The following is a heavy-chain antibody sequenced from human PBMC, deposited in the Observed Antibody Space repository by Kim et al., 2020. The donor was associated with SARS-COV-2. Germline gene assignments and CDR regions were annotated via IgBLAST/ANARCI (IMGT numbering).Heavy chain of an antibody. D-gene: IGHD5-18*01. J-gene: IGHJ5*02. V-gene: IGHV3-23*01. Sequence: GGSLRLSCAASGFTFSSYAMSWVRQAPGKGLEWVSAISGSGGSTYYADSVKGRFTISRDNSKNTLYLQMNSLRAEDTAVYYWVGVDTAMDPRGGWFDPWGQGTLVTVSS. CDR1: GFTFSSYA. CDR2: ISGSGGST. CDR3: VGVDTAMDPRGGWFDP.